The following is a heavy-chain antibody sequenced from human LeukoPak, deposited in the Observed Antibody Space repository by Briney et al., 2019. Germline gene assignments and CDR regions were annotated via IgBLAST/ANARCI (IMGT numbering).Heavy chain of an antibody. CDR3: ARTSIAARRANAFDI. Sequence: PSETLSLTCAVYGGSFSGYYWSWIRQPPGKGLEWIGEINHSGSTNYNPSLKSRVTISVDRSKNQFSLKLSSVTAADTAVYYCARTSIAARRANAFDIWGQGTMVTVSS. D-gene: IGHD6-6*01. CDR1: GGSFSGYY. J-gene: IGHJ3*02. CDR2: INHSGST. V-gene: IGHV4-34*01.